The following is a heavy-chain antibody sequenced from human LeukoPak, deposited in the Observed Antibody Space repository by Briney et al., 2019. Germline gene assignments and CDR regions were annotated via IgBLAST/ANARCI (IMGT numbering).Heavy chain of an antibody. CDR1: GFTFSSCW. CDR3: ARDRSPGWFDP. CDR2: INGDGSST. Sequence: GGSLRLSCAASGFTFSSCWMHWVRQAPGKGLVWVSRINGDGSSTSYADSVEGRFTISRDNAKNTLYLQLNSLRAEDTAVYYCARDRSPGWFDPWGQGTLVTVSS. V-gene: IGHV3-74*01. J-gene: IGHJ5*02.